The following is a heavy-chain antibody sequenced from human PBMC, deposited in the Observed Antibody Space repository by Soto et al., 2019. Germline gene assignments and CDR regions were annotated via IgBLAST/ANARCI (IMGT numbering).Heavy chain of an antibody. CDR2: IKQDGSEK. Sequence: EVQLVESGGGLVQPGGSLRLSCAASGFTFSSYWMSWVRQAPGKGLEWVANIKQDGSEKYYVDSVKGRFTISRDNAKNSXXRQRNSLRAEDTAVYYCARDVGDIVVVTAIDAFDIWGQGTMVTVSS. CDR3: ARDVGDIVVVTAIDAFDI. CDR1: GFTFSSYW. V-gene: IGHV3-7*04. J-gene: IGHJ3*02. D-gene: IGHD2-21*02.